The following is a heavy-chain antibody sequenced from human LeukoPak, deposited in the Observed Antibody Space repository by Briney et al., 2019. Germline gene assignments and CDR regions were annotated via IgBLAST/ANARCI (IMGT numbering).Heavy chain of an antibody. J-gene: IGHJ4*02. CDR1: GYSFTDFW. V-gene: IGHV5-51*01. CDR2: IHPADSDT. Sequence: GESLKISCKASGYSFTDFWIGWVRQLPGKGLEWMGNIHPADSDTRYSPSFQGRVTISADKSINTAYLQWTSLNASDTAMYYCARTYTSGWCANWGQGTLVTVSS. D-gene: IGHD6-13*01. CDR3: ARTYTSGWCAN.